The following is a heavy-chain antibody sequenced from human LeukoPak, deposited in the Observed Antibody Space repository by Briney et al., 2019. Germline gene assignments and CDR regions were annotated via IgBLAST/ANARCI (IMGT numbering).Heavy chain of an antibody. CDR2: ISSSSSYI. D-gene: IGHD3-10*01. CDR3: ARGEVLLWFGESESGYYYGMDV. CDR1: GFTFSSYS. J-gene: IGHJ6*04. Sequence: GGSLRLSCAASGFTFSSYSMNWVRQAPGKGLGWVSSISSSSSYIYYADSVKGRFTISRDNAKNSLYLQMNSLRAEDTAVYYCARGEVLLWFGESESGYYYGMDVWGKGTTVTVSS. V-gene: IGHV3-21*01.